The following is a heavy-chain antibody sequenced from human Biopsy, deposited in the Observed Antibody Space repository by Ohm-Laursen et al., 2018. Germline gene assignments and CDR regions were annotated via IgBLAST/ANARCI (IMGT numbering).Heavy chain of an antibody. CDR1: GFTFSSYA. CDR2: IWYDGSNK. CDR3: AKCMTGGSNYYFHH. Sequence: SLRLSCAASGFTFSSYAMTWVRQALGKGLEWVAAIWYDGSNKNYADSVKGRFTISRDNSKNTLYLQMNSLRGEDTAVYYCAKCMTGGSNYYFHHCGQGTLVTVSS. V-gene: IGHV3-33*06. J-gene: IGHJ4*02. D-gene: IGHD2-8*01.